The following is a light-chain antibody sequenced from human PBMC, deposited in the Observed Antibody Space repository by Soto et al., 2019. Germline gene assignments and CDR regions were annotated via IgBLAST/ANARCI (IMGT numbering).Light chain of an antibody. J-gene: IGLJ2*01. Sequence: QSVLTQPPSVSGTPGQRVTISCSGSSSNIETNAVHWYQHLPGASPRLLIYSNDQRPSGVPDRFSASKSGTSASLAISGLRSEDEADYYCTATDDRPTGPVFGGGTKLTVL. V-gene: IGLV1-44*01. CDR1: SSNIETNA. CDR2: SND. CDR3: TATDDRPTGPV.